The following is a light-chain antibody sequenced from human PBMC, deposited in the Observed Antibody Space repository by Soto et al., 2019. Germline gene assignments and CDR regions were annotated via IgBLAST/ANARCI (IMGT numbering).Light chain of an antibody. Sequence: QSALTQPASVSGSPGQSTTISCGGIVSDVGAYIYVSWYQQFPGKAPKLILYEVNNRPSGVSNRFSGSKSDTTASLTISGLQPEDEADYYCSAYSDIDTKVFGTGTKLTVL. CDR3: SAYSDIDTKV. J-gene: IGLJ1*01. CDR1: VSDVGAYIY. CDR2: EVN. V-gene: IGLV2-14*03.